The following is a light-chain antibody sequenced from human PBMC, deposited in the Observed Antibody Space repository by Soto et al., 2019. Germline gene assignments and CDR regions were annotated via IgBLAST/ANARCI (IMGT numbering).Light chain of an antibody. V-gene: IGKV1-39*01. CDR3: HHTFSVPAFS. CDR2: GAS. CDR1: QSISSY. Sequence: DIQMTQSPSSLSASVGDRVTITCRASQSISSYLNWYQQQPGKAPKLLIYGASSLNTGVPSRFSGSGSGTDFTLTISRLQPEDFATYYCHHTFSVPAFSFGPGTRVDIK. J-gene: IGKJ3*01.